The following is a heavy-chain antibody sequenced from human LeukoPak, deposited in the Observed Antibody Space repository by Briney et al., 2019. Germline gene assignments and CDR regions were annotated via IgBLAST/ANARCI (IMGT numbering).Heavy chain of an antibody. CDR2: ISGSGGST. CDR1: GFTFSSYS. J-gene: IGHJ4*02. D-gene: IGHD1-26*01. CDR3: AKDRAGGSYYDY. Sequence: GGSLRLSCAASGFTFSSYSMNWVRQAPGKGLEWVSAISGSGGSTYCADSVKGRFTISRDNSKNTLYLQMNSLRAEDTAVYYCAKDRAGGSYYDYWGQGTLVTVSS. V-gene: IGHV3-23*01.